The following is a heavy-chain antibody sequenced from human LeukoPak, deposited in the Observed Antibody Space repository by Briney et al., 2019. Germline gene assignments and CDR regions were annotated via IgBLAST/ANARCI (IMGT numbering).Heavy chain of an antibody. CDR2: ISSSGDAI. J-gene: IGHJ4*02. CDR3: VRDPRGSYPFDY. CDR1: GFTFSDYY. Sequence: GGSLRLSCAASGFTFSDYYMSWIRQAPGKGLEWVSYISSSGDAIYSADFVKGRFTFSRDTAKDSLYLQMDSLTAEATALYYCVRDPRGSYPFDYWGQGSLVTVAS. D-gene: IGHD1-26*01. V-gene: IGHV3-11*01.